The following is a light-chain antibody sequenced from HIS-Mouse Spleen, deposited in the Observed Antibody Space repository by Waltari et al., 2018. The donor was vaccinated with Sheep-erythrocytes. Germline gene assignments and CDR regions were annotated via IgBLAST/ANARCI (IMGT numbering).Light chain of an antibody. Sequence: RASQSVSSYLAWYQQKPGQAPRLLIYDASNRATGIPARFSGSGSGTDFTLTISSLETEDFAVYYCQQRSNWPPITFGQGTRLEIK. J-gene: IGKJ5*01. CDR2: DAS. CDR1: QSVSSY. CDR3: QQRSNWPPIT. V-gene: IGKV3-11*01.